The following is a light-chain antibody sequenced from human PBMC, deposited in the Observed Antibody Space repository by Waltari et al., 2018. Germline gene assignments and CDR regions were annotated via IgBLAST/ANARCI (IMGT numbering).Light chain of an antibody. V-gene: IGKV3-20*01. Sequence: CRATQSVSHSNLAWYQQKGGQAPRLLIYGASSRATGIPDRFSDSGSGTDFTLSISRLEPEDYGVYYCQQYAGSPITFGGGTKVEI. J-gene: IGKJ4*01. CDR3: QQYAGSPIT. CDR2: GAS. CDR1: QSVSHSN.